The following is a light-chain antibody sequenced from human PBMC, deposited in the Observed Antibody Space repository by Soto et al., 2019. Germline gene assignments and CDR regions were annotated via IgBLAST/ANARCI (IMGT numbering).Light chain of an antibody. CDR1: QSISSH. V-gene: IGKV1-39*01. CDR2: TAS. Sequence: DIRMTQSPASLSASFGDTVTITCRARQSISSHLNWYQQKPGKAPNLLMYTASNLQSGVPSRFSGSGSGTDFTLTISSLQPEDFETYYCQQSYSNPISFGQGTRLEIK. J-gene: IGKJ5*01. CDR3: QQSYSNPIS.